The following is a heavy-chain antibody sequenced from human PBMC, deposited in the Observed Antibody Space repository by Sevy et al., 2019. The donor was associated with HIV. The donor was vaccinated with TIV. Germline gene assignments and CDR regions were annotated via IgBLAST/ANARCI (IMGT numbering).Heavy chain of an antibody. D-gene: IGHD2-8*02. Sequence: GESLKISCAASGFTFSSYAMSWVRQAPGKGLEWVSAISGSGGSTYDADSVKGRFTISRDNSKNTLYLQMNSLRAEDTAVYYCAKDPNIELEPQVWGQGTLVTVSS. CDR1: GFTFSSYA. J-gene: IGHJ4*02. CDR3: AKDPNIELEPQV. V-gene: IGHV3-23*01. CDR2: ISGSGGST.